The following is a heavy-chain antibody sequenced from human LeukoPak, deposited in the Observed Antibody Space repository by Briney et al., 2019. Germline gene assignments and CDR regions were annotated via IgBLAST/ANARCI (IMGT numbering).Heavy chain of an antibody. V-gene: IGHV3-23*01. J-gene: IGHJ4*02. CDR3: AKDQEIFGVVTSLFDY. CDR2: ISGNGGST. CDR1: GFTFSSYA. Sequence: PGGSLRLSCAASGFTFSSYAMSWVRQAPGKGLQWVSAISGNGGSTYYADSVKGRFTISRDNSKNTLYLQMNSLRSEDTAIYYFAKDQEIFGVVTSLFDYWGQGTLVTVSS. D-gene: IGHD3-3*01.